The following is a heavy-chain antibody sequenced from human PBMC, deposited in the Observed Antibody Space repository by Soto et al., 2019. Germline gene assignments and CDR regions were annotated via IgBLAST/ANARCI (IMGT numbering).Heavy chain of an antibody. Sequence: QVQLVQSGAEEKKPGASVKVSCKASGYTFTSYAMHWVRQAPGQRLEWMGWINAGNGNTKYSQKFQGRVTITRDRSASTAYMELSTLRSEETAVYYCARSATTADYYYGMDVWGQGTSGSVS. CDR3: ARSATTADYYYGMDV. D-gene: IGHD1-26*01. CDR1: GYTFTSYA. V-gene: IGHV1-3*05. CDR2: INAGNGNT. J-gene: IGHJ6*02.